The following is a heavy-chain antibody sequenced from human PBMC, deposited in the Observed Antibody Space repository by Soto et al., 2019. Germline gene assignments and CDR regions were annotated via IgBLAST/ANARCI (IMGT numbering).Heavy chain of an antibody. CDR3: ARTDRESDGLDV. CDR1: GFTFRNYD. Sequence: EVQLVESGGGLVQPGGSLRLSCEASGFTFRNYDMHWVRQGTGKGLEWVSGISAAGDPDYADSVEGRCSISRENAQSSFFLQMNSLRVRDTAVYYCARTDRESDGLDVWGQGTMVIVSS. J-gene: IGHJ6*02. CDR2: ISAAGDP. V-gene: IGHV3-13*05.